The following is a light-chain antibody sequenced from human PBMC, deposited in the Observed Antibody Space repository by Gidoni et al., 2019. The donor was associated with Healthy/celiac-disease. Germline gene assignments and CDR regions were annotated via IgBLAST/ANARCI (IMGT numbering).Light chain of an antibody. CDR1: SGSIASNY. Sequence: NFMLTQPHSVSESPGKPVTISCTRRSGSIASNYVQWYQQRPGSSPTTVIYEDNQRPSGVPDRFSGSIDSSSNSASLTISGLKTEDEADYYCQSYDSSTVVFGGGTKLTVL. V-gene: IGLV6-57*01. CDR2: EDN. CDR3: QSYDSSTVV. J-gene: IGLJ2*01.